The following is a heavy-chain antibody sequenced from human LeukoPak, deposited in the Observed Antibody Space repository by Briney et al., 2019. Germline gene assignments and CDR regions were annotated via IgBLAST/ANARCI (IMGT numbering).Heavy chain of an antibody. J-gene: IGHJ4*02. CDR2: ISSSSSYI. CDR3: ARDGDIVVAPAATDY. Sequence: PGGSLRLSCAASGFTFSSYSMNWVRQAPGKGLEWVSSISSSSSYIYYADSVKGRFTISRDNAKNSLYLQMNSLRAKDTAVYYCARDGDIVVAPAATDYWGQGTLVTVSS. D-gene: IGHD2-2*01. V-gene: IGHV3-21*01. CDR1: GFTFSSYS.